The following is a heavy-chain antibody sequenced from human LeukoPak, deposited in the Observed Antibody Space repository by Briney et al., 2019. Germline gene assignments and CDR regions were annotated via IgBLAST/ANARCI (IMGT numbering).Heavy chain of an antibody. CDR2: IYHSGST. CDR3: ARDLGYSSA. V-gene: IGHV4-39*07. D-gene: IGHD6-19*01. Sequence: SETLSLTCTVSGGSISSSNYYWGWIRQPPGKGLEWIGYIYHSGSTYYNPSLKSRVTISVDRSKNQFSLKLSSVTAADTAVYYCARDLGYSSAWGQGTLVTVSS. J-gene: IGHJ5*02. CDR1: GGSISSSNYY.